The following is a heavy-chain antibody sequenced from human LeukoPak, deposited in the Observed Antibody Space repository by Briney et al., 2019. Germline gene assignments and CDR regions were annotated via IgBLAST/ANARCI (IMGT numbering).Heavy chain of an antibody. CDR2: ISAYNGNT. V-gene: IGHV1-18*01. Sequence: ASVKVSCKASDYTFTSYGISWVRQSPGQGLEWMRWISAYNGNTNYAQKLQGRVTMTTDTSTSTAYMELRSLRSDDTAVYYCARFDPWPERMPQWVVGGDWFDPWGQGTLVTVSS. J-gene: IGHJ5*02. CDR3: ARFDPWPERMPQWVVGGDWFDP. D-gene: IGHD6-19*01. CDR1: DYTFTSYG.